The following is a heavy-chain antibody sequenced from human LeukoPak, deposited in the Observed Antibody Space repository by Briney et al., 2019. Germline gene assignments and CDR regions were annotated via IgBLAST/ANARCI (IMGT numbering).Heavy chain of an antibody. D-gene: IGHD4-17*01. Sequence: GGSLRLSCEASGFSFSRHWMHWVRQAPGKGLVWVSRISWNSGSIGYADSVKGRFTISRDNAKNSLYLQMNSLRAEDTALYYCAKDNYGDYVGAFDIWGQGTMVTVSS. J-gene: IGHJ3*02. V-gene: IGHV3-9*01. CDR2: ISWNSGSI. CDR1: GFSFSRHW. CDR3: AKDNYGDYVGAFDI.